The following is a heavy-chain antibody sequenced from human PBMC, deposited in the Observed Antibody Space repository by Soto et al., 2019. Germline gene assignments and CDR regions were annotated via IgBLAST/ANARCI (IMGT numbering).Heavy chain of an antibody. V-gene: IGHV4-31*03. Sequence: PSETLSLTCTVSGGSISSGGYYWSWIRQHPGKGLEWIGYIYYSGSTYYNPSLKSRVTISVDTSKNQFSLKLSSVIAADTAVYYCARDLRFRGFYGMDVWGQGTTVTVSS. CDR2: IYYSGST. CDR1: GGSISSGGYY. D-gene: IGHD3-10*01. J-gene: IGHJ6*02. CDR3: ARDLRFRGFYGMDV.